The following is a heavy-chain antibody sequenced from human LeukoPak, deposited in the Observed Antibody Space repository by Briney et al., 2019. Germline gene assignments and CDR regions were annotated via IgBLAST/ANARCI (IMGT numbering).Heavy chain of an antibody. Sequence: PSETLSLTCAVYGGSFSGYYWSWIRQPPGKGLEWIGRIYTSGSTNYNPSLKSRVTISVDTSKNQFSLKLSSVTAADTAVYYCARATYYYDSSGYYYLNQDYWGQGTLVTVSS. V-gene: IGHV4-59*10. CDR2: IYTSGST. D-gene: IGHD3-22*01. CDR1: GGSFSGYY. CDR3: ARATYYYDSSGYYYLNQDY. J-gene: IGHJ4*02.